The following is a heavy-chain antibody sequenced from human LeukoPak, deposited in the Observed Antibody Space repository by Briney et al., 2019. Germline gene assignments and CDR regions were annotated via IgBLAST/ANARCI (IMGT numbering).Heavy chain of an antibody. J-gene: IGHJ4*02. V-gene: IGHV4-4*07. CDR2: IYTSGST. CDR1: GGSITSYY. Sequence: SETLSLTCTVSGGSITSYYWSWIRQPAGKGLEWIGRIYTSGSTNSDPSLRSRVTISVDTSKNQFSLRLSSVTAADTAVYYCAREGIGVRSYFDYWGQGTLVTVSS. CDR3: AREGIGVRSYFDY. D-gene: IGHD3-10*01.